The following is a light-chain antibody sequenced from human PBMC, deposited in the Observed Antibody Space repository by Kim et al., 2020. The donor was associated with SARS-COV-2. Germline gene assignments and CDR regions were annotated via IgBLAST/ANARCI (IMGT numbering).Light chain of an antibody. CDR1: SSNIGAGYD. Sequence: QSVLTQPPSVSGAPGQRVTISCTGSSSNIGAGYDVHWYQQLPGTAPKLLIYGNSNRPSGFPDRFSGSKSGTSASLAITGLQAEDEADYYCQSYDSSLSVVVFGGGTQLTVL. CDR3: QSYDSSLSVVV. CDR2: GNS. J-gene: IGLJ2*01. V-gene: IGLV1-40*01.